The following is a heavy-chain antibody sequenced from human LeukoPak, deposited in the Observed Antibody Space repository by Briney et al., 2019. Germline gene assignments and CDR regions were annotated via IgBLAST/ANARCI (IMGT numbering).Heavy chain of an antibody. CDR3: AKKRVRITMIVVVIPDSYYFDY. Sequence: ASVKVSCKASGGTFRTYAISWVRQAPGQGLEWMGGIIPIFDTTNYAQKFQGRVTITADESTSTAYMELSSLRSEDTAVYYCAKKRVRITMIVVVIPDSYYFDYWGQGTLVTVSS. CDR1: GGTFRTYA. D-gene: IGHD3-22*01. V-gene: IGHV1-69*13. J-gene: IGHJ4*02. CDR2: IIPIFDTT.